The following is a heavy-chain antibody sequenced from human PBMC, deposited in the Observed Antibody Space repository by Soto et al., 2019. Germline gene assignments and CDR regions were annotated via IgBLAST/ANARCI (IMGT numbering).Heavy chain of an antibody. D-gene: IGHD3-10*01. CDR1: GGSISDSVW. V-gene: IGHV4-4*02. Sequence: QVQLQESGPRLVKPSGTLSLTCDVSGGSISDSVWWSWVRQAPGKGLEWIGEIYHSGKTYYNPSPKVGIINSHDRSRNQVSLTLGFVTAPDTAIYYCAATPGAIIELYYFDVWGQGVLVTVSS. J-gene: IGHJ4*02. CDR2: IYHSGKT. CDR3: AATPGAIIELYYFDV.